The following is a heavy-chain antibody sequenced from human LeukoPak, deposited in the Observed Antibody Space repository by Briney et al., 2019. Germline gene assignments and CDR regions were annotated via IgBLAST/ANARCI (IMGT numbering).Heavy chain of an antibody. CDR3: ARTYYYGSGSP. V-gene: IGHV1-18*01. J-gene: IGHJ5*02. CDR2: IGTYNGNT. Sequence: GASVKVSCKASGYTFTSHGISWVRQAPGQGLEWMGWIGTYNGNTNYAQKLQGRVTMTTDTSTSTAYMELRSLRSDDTAVYYCARTYYYGSGSPWGQGTLVTVSS. CDR1: GYTFTSHG. D-gene: IGHD3-10*01.